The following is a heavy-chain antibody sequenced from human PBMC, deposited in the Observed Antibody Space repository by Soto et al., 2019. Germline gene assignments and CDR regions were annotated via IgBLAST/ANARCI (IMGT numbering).Heavy chain of an antibody. Sequence: EVQLVESGGTLVQPGGSLRLSCAASGFDASVNYMTWVRQAPGKGLEWVSAINSGGSTFYADSVKGRFTISRDNSKNTLYLQMNSLRVEDTAMYYCVRENYYYGMDVWGQGTEVTVSS. CDR2: INSGGST. CDR3: VRENYYYGMDV. CDR1: GFDASVNY. J-gene: IGHJ6*02. V-gene: IGHV3-66*01.